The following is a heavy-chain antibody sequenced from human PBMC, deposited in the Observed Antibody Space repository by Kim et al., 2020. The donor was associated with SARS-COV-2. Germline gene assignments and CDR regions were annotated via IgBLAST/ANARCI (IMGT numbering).Heavy chain of an antibody. J-gene: IGHJ6*02. CDR2: IGGTTNYI. CDR3: ARGGYCSSTSCYFYYYALDV. Sequence: GGSLRLSCAASGFAFGTLSMNWVRQAPGKGLEWVSSIGGTTNYIYYADSVKGRFTISRDNSKNSLYLQMNSLRAEDTAVYYCARGGYCSSTSCYFYYYALDVWGQGTTVTVSS. V-gene: IGHV3-21*01. D-gene: IGHD2-2*01. CDR1: GFAFGTLS.